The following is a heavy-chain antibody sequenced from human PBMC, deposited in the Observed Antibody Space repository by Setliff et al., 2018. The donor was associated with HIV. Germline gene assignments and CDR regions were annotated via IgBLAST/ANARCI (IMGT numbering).Heavy chain of an antibody. V-gene: IGHV4-39*07. CDR3: ATCRHRPSNWFDP. CDR1: SGSVSSPGYY. Sequence: LSLTCTVSSGSVSSPGYYWGWIRQPPGKGLEWIGSVYNSGITFKNPSLKSRVTISVDRSGNQFSLRLTSVTAADTAVYYCATCRHRPSNWFDPWGQGTVVTVSS. CDR2: VYNSGIT. J-gene: IGHJ5*02.